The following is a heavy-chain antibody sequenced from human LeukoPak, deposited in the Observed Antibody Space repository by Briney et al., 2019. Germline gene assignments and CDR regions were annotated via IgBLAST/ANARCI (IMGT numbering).Heavy chain of an antibody. CDR1: GGTSSSYA. J-gene: IGHJ4*02. CDR3: ARGSRDGYNHYDY. V-gene: IGHV1-69*04. D-gene: IGHD5-24*01. CDR2: IIPILGIA. Sequence: ASVKVSCKASGGTSSSYAISWVRQAPGQGLEWMGRIIPILGIANYAQKFQGRVTITADKSTSTAYMELSSLRSEDTAVYYCARGSRDGYNHYDYWGQGTLVTVSS.